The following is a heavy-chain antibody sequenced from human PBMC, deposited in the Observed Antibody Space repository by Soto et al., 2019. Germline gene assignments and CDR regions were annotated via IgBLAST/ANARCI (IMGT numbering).Heavy chain of an antibody. CDR1: GDSISSSSYY. D-gene: IGHD3-3*01. Sequence: NPSETLSLTCTVSGDSISSSSYYWGWIRQPPGKGLEWIGSIYYSGSTYYNPSLKSRVTISVDTSKNQFSLKLSSVTAADTAVYYCASSYDFWSGYYGMDVWGQGTTVTVSS. CDR2: IYYSGST. V-gene: IGHV4-39*01. J-gene: IGHJ6*02. CDR3: ASSYDFWSGYYGMDV.